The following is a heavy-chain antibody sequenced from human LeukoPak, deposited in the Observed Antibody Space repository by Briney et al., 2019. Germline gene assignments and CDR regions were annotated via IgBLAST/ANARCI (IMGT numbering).Heavy chain of an antibody. V-gene: IGHV3-7*01. D-gene: IGHD3-3*01. CDR1: GFTFSSYW. J-gene: IGHJ4*02. CDR2: IKQDGSEK. Sequence: PGGSLRLSCAASGFTFSSYWMSWVRQAPGKGLEWVANIKQDGSEKYYVDSVMGRFTISRDNAKNPLYLQMNSLRAEDTAVYYCARDLSKSTIFGVVITSFDYWGQGTLVTVSS. CDR3: ARDLSKSTIFGVVITSFDY.